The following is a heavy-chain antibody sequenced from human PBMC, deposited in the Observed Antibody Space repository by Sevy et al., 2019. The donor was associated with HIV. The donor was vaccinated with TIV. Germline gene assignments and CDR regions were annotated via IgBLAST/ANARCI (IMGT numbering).Heavy chain of an antibody. J-gene: IGHJ4*02. CDR2: TRNKADGYTT. Sequence: GGSLRLSCVASGFTFSGHYMEWVRQAPGKGMEWVGRTRNKADGYTTEYAASVKGRFTISRDESKNSLYVQMNSLKAEDTAVYYCATHAGIAAAGRVFDYWGQGTLVTVSS. CDR1: GFTFSGHY. D-gene: IGHD6-13*01. V-gene: IGHV3-72*01. CDR3: ATHAGIAAAGRVFDY.